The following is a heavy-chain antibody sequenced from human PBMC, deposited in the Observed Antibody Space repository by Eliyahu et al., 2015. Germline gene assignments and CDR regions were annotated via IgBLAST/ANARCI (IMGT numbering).Heavy chain of an antibody. V-gene: IGHV3-43D*03. CDR1: GFPFXXYA. CDR3: AKGVLRYFDWLLYADY. CDR2: ISWDGGST. D-gene: IGHD3-9*01. Sequence: EVQLVESGGVVVQPGGSLRLSCAASGFPFXXYAMHWVRQAPGKGLEWVSLISWDGGSTYYADSVKGRFTISRDNSKNSLYLQMNSLRAEDTALYYCAKGVLRYFDWLLYADYWGQGTLVTVSS. J-gene: IGHJ4*02.